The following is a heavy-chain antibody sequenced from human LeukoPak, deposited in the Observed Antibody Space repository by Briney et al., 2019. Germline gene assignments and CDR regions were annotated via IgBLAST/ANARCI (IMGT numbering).Heavy chain of an antibody. Sequence: GGSLRLSCAASGFTFSSYAMSWVRQAPGKGLEWVGRIRSKTDGGAADYAAPVKGRFTISRDDSKNTLYLQMNSLKTEDTAVYYCTTYSSGWYWGQGTLVTVSS. J-gene: IGHJ4*02. V-gene: IGHV3-15*01. D-gene: IGHD6-19*01. CDR2: IRSKTDGGAA. CDR3: TTYSSGWY. CDR1: GFTFSSYA.